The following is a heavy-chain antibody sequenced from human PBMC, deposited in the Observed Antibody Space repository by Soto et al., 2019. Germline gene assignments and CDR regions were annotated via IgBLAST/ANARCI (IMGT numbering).Heavy chain of an antibody. D-gene: IGHD2-2*01. CDR3: ARGSKGSFASDY. CDR1: GYTFNNYD. V-gene: IGHV1-18*01. Sequence: QVQLAQSGGEVKKPGASVKVSCKASGYTFNNYDVTWTRQAPGQGLEWMGWISTSNGHTNYAQNLQGRVTKTTDTPTSTAYMELRSLRSDDTAVYYCARGSKGSFASDYWGQGTLVTVSS. J-gene: IGHJ4*02. CDR2: ISTSNGHT.